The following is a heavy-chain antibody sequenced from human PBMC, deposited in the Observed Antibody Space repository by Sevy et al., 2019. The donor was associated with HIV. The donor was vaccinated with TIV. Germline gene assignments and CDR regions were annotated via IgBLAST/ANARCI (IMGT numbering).Heavy chain of an antibody. J-gene: IGHJ5*02. CDR1: GYTFTSYG. CDR2: ISAYNGNT. D-gene: IGHD3-10*01. Sequence: ASVKVSCKASGYTFTSYGISWVRQAPGQGLEWMGWISAYNGNTNYAQKLQGRVTMTTDTSTSTAYMELRSLRSDDTAVYYCARGLVSAGILRGVINRWFDPWGQGTLVTVSS. V-gene: IGHV1-18*01. CDR3: ARGLVSAGILRGVINRWFDP.